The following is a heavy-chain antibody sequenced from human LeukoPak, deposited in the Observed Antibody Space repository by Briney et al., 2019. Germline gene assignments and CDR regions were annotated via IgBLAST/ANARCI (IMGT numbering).Heavy chain of an antibody. V-gene: IGHV4-39*07. Sequence: SETLSLTCTVSSGSIGSTTYYWGWIRQPPGKGLEWIGSIYYTGSTYYSPSLRSRVTISVDTSKNQFSLKVTSVTAADTAVYYCARGEAAALDYWGQGALVTVSS. D-gene: IGHD2-2*01. CDR1: SGSIGSTTYY. J-gene: IGHJ4*02. CDR2: IYYTGST. CDR3: ARGEAAALDY.